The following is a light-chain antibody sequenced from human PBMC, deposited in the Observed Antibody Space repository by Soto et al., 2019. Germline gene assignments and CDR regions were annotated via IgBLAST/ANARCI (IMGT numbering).Light chain of an antibody. Sequence: DIQMTQSPSTLSASLGDRVTITCRASQSISSWLAWYQQKPGKAPKLLIYKASSLESGVPSRFSGSGSGTEFTLTISSLQADVFATYCCQQYNSYWTFGQGTKVEIK. V-gene: IGKV1-5*03. J-gene: IGKJ1*01. CDR2: KAS. CDR3: QQYNSYWT. CDR1: QSISSW.